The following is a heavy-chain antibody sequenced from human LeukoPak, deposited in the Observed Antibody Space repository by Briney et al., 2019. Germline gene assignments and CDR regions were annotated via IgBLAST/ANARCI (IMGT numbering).Heavy chain of an antibody. Sequence: GSLRLSCAASEFTFSSYAMHWVRQAPGKGLEWVALVSNDGGDKYYADSVKGRFTISRDNSKNTLYLQMNSLRGEDTGVYYCAKAHLLDWLLPFDYWGQGTLVTVSS. J-gene: IGHJ4*02. CDR2: VSNDGGDK. CDR3: AKAHLLDWLLPFDY. D-gene: IGHD3/OR15-3a*01. V-gene: IGHV3-30*18. CDR1: EFTFSSYA.